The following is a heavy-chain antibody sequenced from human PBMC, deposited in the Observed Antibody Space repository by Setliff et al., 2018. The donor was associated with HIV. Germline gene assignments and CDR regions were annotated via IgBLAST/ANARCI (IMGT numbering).Heavy chain of an antibody. D-gene: IGHD2-15*01. Sequence: SETLSLTCAVSGGSMSSYYWSWIRQTPGKGLEWIGYIYASGSTKYNPSLESRVTISVDTSKNQFSLKLSSVTAADTAVYYCARDDRCSGDTCYYYWGQGALVTVSS. CDR1: GGSMSSYY. CDR3: ARDDRCSGDTCYYY. CDR2: IYASGST. J-gene: IGHJ4*02. V-gene: IGHV4-59*01.